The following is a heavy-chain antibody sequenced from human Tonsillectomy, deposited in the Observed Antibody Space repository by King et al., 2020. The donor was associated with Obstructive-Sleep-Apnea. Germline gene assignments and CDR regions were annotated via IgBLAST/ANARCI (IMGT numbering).Heavy chain of an antibody. V-gene: IGHV4-38-2*02. CDR1: RYSISSGYD. Sequence: QLQESGPGLVKSSETLSLTCTVSRYSISSGYDWGWILQPPGKGLEWIGNIYHSGITHYNPSLKSRVTISVDTSKNQFSLKLNSVTAADTAVYYCARGRTQFDYWGQGTLVTVSS. CDR3: ARGRTQFDY. D-gene: IGHD3/OR15-3a*01. CDR2: IYHSGIT. J-gene: IGHJ4*02.